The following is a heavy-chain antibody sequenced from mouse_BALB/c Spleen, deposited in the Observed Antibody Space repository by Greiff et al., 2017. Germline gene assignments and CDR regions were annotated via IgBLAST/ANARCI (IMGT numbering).Heavy chain of an antibody. Sequence: EVQGVESGGGLVKPGGSLKLSCAASGFAFSSYDMSWVRQTPEKRLEWVAYISSGGGSTYYPDTVKGRFTISRDNAKNTLYLQMSSLKSEDTAMYYCARQGTVVANGFDYWGQGTTLTVSS. D-gene: IGHD1-1*01. CDR1: GFAFSSYD. J-gene: IGHJ2*01. CDR2: ISSGGGST. V-gene: IGHV5-12-1*01. CDR3: ARQGTVVANGFDY.